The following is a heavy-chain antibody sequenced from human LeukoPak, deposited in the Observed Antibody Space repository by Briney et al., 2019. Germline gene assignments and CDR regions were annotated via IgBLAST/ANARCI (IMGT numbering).Heavy chain of an antibody. CDR2: ISSSSSTI. CDR3: AREYYDSSGYYFDY. CDR1: GFTFSSYS. D-gene: IGHD3-22*01. V-gene: IGHV3-48*01. J-gene: IGHJ4*02. Sequence: GGSLRLSCAASGFTFSSYSMNWVRQAPGKGLEWVSYISSSSSTIYYADSVKGRFTISRDNAKNSLYLQMSSLRAEDTAVYYFAREYYDSSGYYFDYWGQGTLVTVSS.